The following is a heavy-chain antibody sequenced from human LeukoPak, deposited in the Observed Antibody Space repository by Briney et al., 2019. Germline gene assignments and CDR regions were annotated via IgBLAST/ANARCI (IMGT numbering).Heavy chain of an antibody. Sequence: GSLRLSCAASGFSFSGYGMHWVRQAPGKGLQWMSFIRYDGSYKYYADSVKGRFTISRDNAKNTLYLQMNSLRAEDTAVYYCARAYYDFWSGYRPYYYYYMDVWGKGTTVTVSS. D-gene: IGHD3-3*01. CDR1: GFSFSGYG. J-gene: IGHJ6*03. V-gene: IGHV3-30*02. CDR3: ARAYYDFWSGYRPYYYYYMDV. CDR2: IRYDGSYK.